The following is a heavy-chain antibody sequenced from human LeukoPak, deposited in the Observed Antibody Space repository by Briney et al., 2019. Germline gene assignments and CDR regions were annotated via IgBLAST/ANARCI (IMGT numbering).Heavy chain of an antibody. CDR3: ASGHSNSWDPFDY. V-gene: IGHV4-59*01. D-gene: IGHD6-13*01. CDR1: GGTISSYY. J-gene: IGHJ4*02. CDR2: IYYSGST. Sequence: SETLSLTCTGSGGTISSYYWSWIRQPPGKGLEWMGYIYYSGSTNYNPSLKSRVTISVDTSKNHFSLKLSSVTAADTAVYYCASGHSNSWDPFDYWGQGTLVTVSS.